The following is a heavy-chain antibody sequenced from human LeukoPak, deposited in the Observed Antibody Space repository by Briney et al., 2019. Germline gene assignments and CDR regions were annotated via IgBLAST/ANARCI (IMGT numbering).Heavy chain of an antibody. CDR2: IYYSGST. CDR1: GGSISSYY. CDR3: ARGPAGSGWSGRTIDY. D-gene: IGHD6-19*01. Sequence: SETLSLTCTVSGGSISSYYWSWIRQPPGKGLEWIGYIYYSGSTNYNPSLKSRVTISGDTSKNQFSLKLSSVTAADTAVYYCARGPAGSGWSGRTIDYWGQGTLVTVSS. V-gene: IGHV4-59*01. J-gene: IGHJ4*02.